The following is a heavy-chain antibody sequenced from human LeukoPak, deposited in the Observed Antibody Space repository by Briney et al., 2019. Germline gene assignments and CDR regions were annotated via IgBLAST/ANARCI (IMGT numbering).Heavy chain of an antibody. CDR3: ARRLGQQLVQAGDAFDI. J-gene: IGHJ3*02. CDR1: GGSLNAYY. CDR2: INHSGSA. D-gene: IGHD6-13*01. Sequence: SETLSRTCAVYGGSLNAYYWSWIRQPPGKGLEWIGEINHSGSANYNPSLKSRVIISVDTSKKQFSLKLISVTAADTAVYYCARRLGQQLVQAGDAFDIWGQGTMVTVSS. V-gene: IGHV4-34*01.